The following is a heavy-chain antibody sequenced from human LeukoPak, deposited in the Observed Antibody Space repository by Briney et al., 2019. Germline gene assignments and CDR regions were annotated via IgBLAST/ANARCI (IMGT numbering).Heavy chain of an antibody. V-gene: IGHV4-39*07. D-gene: IGHD2-15*01. CDR2: IYYSGST. CDR3: ARDQIRYCSGGSCYGHWFDS. Sequence: SETLSLTCTVSGASLSSSNYYWGWIRQPPGKGLEWIGIIYYSGSTYYNPSLKSRVTISVDTSKNQFSLKLSSVTAADTAVYYCARDQIRYCSGGSCYGHWFDSWGQGTLVTVSS. CDR1: GASLSSSNYY. J-gene: IGHJ5*01.